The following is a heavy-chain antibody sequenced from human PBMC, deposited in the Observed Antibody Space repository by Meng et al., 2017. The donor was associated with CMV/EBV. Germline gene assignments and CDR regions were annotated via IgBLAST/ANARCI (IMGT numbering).Heavy chain of an antibody. CDR1: GFTFSSYW. CDR3: ARDLSRQLELYYGMDV. V-gene: IGHV3-74*01. CDR2: INSDGSST. J-gene: IGHJ6*02. D-gene: IGHD3-10*01. Sequence: GESLKISCAASGFTFSSYWMHWVRQAPGKGLVWVSRINSDGSSTSYADSVKGRFTISRDNAKNTLYLQMNSLRAEDTAVYYCARDLSRQLELYYGMDVWGQGTTVTVSS.